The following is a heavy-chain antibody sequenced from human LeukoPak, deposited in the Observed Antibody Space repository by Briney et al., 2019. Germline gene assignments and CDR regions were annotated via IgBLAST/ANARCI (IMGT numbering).Heavy chain of an antibody. Sequence: GGSLRLSCAASGFTFRNYWMSWVRQAPGTGLEWVANIKQDGSDRNYVTSVRGRFTISRDNAESSLYLQMNSLRAEDTALYYCARERYGNYNWGQGTLVTVSS. CDR1: GFTFRNYW. V-gene: IGHV3-7*03. CDR3: ARERYGNYN. D-gene: IGHD4-11*01. CDR2: IKQDGSDR. J-gene: IGHJ4*02.